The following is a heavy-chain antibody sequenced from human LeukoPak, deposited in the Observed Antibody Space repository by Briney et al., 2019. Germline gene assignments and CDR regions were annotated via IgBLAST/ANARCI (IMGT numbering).Heavy chain of an antibody. D-gene: IGHD6-13*01. V-gene: IGHV4-31*03. J-gene: IGHJ4*02. CDR3: ARFLAAAGVTY. CDR2: IYYSGST. Sequence: PSETLSLTCTVSGGSISSGGYYWSWIRQHPGKGLEWIGYIYYSGSTYYDPSLKSRVTISVDTSKNQFSLKLSSVTAADTAVYYCARFLAAAGVTYWGQGTLVTVSS. CDR1: GGSISSGGYY.